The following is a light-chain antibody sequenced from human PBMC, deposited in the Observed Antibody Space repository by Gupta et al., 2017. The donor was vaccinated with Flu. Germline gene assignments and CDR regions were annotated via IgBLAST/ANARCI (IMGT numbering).Light chain of an antibody. Sequence: PPSLSASVGDRVTITCQASRDIRDILNWYQQRTGKAPELLIYDGFNLEIGVSSRFSGSRSGTDFTLTISSLQPEDFATYYCRQDDNFPFTFGQGTRVEIK. CDR3: RQDDNFPFT. CDR2: DGF. CDR1: RDIRDI. J-gene: IGKJ2*01. V-gene: IGKV1-33*01.